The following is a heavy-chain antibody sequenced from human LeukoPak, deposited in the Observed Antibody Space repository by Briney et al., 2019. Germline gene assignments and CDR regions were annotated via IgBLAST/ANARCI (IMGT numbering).Heavy chain of an antibody. CDR1: GFTVSSNY. Sequence: GGSLRLSCAASGFTVSSNYMSWVRQAPGKGLEWVSVIYSGGSTYYADSVKGRFTISRDNAKNSLYLQMNSLRAEDTAVYYCARDPGLRYFDWTMSGYFDYWGQGTLVTVSS. CDR3: ARDPGLRYFDWTMSGYFDY. V-gene: IGHV3-53*01. CDR2: IYSGGST. J-gene: IGHJ4*02. D-gene: IGHD3-9*01.